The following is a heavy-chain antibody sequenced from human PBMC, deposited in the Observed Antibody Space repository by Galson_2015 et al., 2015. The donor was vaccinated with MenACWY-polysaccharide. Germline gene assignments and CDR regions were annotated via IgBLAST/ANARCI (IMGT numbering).Heavy chain of an antibody. J-gene: IGHJ5*02. CDR1: GGSISSSSYY. Sequence: ETLSLTCTVSGGSISSSSYYWGWIRQPPGKGLEWIGSIYYSGSTYYNPSLKSRVTISVDTSKNQFSLKLSSVTAADTAVYYCARRVRFLEWLNNNWLDPWGQGTLVTVSS. CDR3: ARRVRFLEWLNNNWLDP. D-gene: IGHD3-3*01. V-gene: IGHV4-39*01. CDR2: IYYSGST.